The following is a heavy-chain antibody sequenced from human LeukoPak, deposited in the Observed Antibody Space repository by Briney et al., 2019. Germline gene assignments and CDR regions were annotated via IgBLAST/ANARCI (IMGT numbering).Heavy chain of an antibody. CDR2: IKQDGSEK. V-gene: IGHV3-7*01. D-gene: IGHD3-22*01. Sequence: GGSLRLSCAASRFTFSSYWMTWVRRAPGKGLEWVANIKQDGSEKYYVDSVKGRFTVSRDNARNSLFLQMSSLRAEDTAVYYCARDYYYDSSTTFDYWGRGTLVTVSS. J-gene: IGHJ4*02. CDR1: RFTFSSYW. CDR3: ARDYYYDSSTTFDY.